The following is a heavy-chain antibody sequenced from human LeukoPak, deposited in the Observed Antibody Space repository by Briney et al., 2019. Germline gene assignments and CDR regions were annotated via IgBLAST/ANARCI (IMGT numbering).Heavy chain of an antibody. D-gene: IGHD2-8*02. J-gene: IGHJ6*02. V-gene: IGHV3-23*01. CDR3: TKSTDYWYYGMDV. CDR1: GFTFSTFA. CDR2: ISANGGSS. Sequence: GGSLRLSCAASGFTFSTFAMYWVRQAPGKGPEWVSGISANGGSSTYADSVRGRFTSSRDNARNTLYLQMSSLRVDDTATYYCTKSTDYWYYGMDVWSQGTTVTVSS.